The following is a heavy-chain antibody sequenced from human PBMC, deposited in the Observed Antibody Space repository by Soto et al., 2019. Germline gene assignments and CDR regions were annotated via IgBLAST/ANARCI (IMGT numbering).Heavy chain of an antibody. J-gene: IGHJ5*02. CDR2: IIPIFGTA. V-gene: IGHV1-69*13. CDR3: ARSYYDILTGYPPITYNWFDP. Sequence: GASVEVSCKASGGTFSSYAISWVRQAPGQGLEWMGGIIPIFGTANYAQKFQGRVTITADESTSTAYMELSSLRSEDTAVYYCARSYYDILTGYPPITYNWFDPWGQGTLVTVSS. CDR1: GGTFSSYA. D-gene: IGHD3-9*01.